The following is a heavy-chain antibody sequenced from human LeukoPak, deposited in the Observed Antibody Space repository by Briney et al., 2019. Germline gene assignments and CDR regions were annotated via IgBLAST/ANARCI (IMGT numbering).Heavy chain of an antibody. CDR2: ISYDGSNK. CDR1: GFTFSSYA. Sequence: GGSLRLSCAASGFTFSSYAMHWVRQAPGKGLEWVAVISYDGSNKYYPDSVKGRFTISRDNAKNSLYLQMNSLRAEDTAVYYCARDRDYGSSGYYSYWGQGTLVTVSS. D-gene: IGHD3-22*01. J-gene: IGHJ4*02. CDR3: ARDRDYGSSGYYSY. V-gene: IGHV3-30-3*01.